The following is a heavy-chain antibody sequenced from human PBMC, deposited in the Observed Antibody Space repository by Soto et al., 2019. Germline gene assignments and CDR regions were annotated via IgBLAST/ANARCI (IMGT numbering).Heavy chain of an antibody. D-gene: IGHD3-3*01. Sequence: QLHLVQSGAVVKKPGASVTVSCSASGYPVTAYYMHWVRQAPGRGLEWMGGINPATGAAKYTQTFQGRVTMTRGTSTGTVFMELSGLASEGTAVFYCARGGGVGVAGSAAFDMWGQGTLVTVSS. V-gene: IGHV1-2*02. CDR1: GYPVTAYY. J-gene: IGHJ3*02. CDR3: ARGGGVGVAGSAAFDM. CDR2: INPATGAA.